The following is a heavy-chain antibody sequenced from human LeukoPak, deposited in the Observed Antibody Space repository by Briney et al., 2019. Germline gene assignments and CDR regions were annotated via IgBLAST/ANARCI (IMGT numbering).Heavy chain of an antibody. Sequence: PSETLSLTCTVSGGSISSYYWNWIRQPPGKGLEWIGYIYYSGSTNYNPSLKSRVSISVDTSKNQFSLKLSSVTAADTAVYYCASVTYYYDSSGYFDYWGQGTLVTVSS. CDR3: ASVTYYYDSSGYFDY. CDR1: GGSISSYY. D-gene: IGHD3-22*01. J-gene: IGHJ4*02. CDR2: IYYSGST. V-gene: IGHV4-59*08.